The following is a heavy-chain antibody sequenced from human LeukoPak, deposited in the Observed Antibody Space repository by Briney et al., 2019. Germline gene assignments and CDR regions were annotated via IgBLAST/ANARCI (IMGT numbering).Heavy chain of an antibody. Sequence: PGGSLRLSCAASGFTFSDYSMNWVRQAPGKGLEWVPAISGSSDAIYYADSVKGRFTISRDNAKNSLYLQMNSLRAEDTAVYYCARDRDWLLYDHWGQGALVTVSS. CDR2: ISGSSDAI. CDR1: GFTFSDYS. CDR3: ARDRDWLLYDH. V-gene: IGHV3-21*01. D-gene: IGHD3/OR15-3a*01. J-gene: IGHJ4*02.